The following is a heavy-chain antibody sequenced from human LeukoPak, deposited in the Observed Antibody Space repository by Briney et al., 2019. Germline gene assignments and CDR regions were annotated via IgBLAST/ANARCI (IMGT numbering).Heavy chain of an antibody. CDR1: GGSISSSSYY. Sequence: SETLSLTCTVSGGSISSSSYYWGWIRQPPGKGLEWIGSIYYSGSTYYNPSLKSRVTISVDTSKNQFSLKLSSVTAADTAVYYCASYYYDSSGYWRYWGQGTLVTVSS. V-gene: IGHV4-39*01. CDR2: IYYSGST. CDR3: ASYYYDSSGYWRY. D-gene: IGHD3-22*01. J-gene: IGHJ4*02.